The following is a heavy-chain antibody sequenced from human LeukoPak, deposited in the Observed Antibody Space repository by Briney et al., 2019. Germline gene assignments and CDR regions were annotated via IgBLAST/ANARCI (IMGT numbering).Heavy chain of an antibody. CDR2: IYYSGST. Sequence: PSETLSLTCTVSGGSISSYYWSWIRQPPGKGLEWIGYIYYSGSTNYNPSLKSRVTISVDTSKNQFSLKLSSVTAADTAVYYCARDDRSYSGSQYAFDIWGQGTMVTVSS. D-gene: IGHD1-26*01. CDR1: GGSISSYY. J-gene: IGHJ3*02. V-gene: IGHV4-59*01. CDR3: ARDDRSYSGSQYAFDI.